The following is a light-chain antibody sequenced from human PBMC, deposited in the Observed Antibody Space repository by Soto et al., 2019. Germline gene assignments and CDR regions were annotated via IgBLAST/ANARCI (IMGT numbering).Light chain of an antibody. CDR1: QSISSW. V-gene: IGKV1-5*03. CDR2: KAS. J-gene: IGKJ2*01. CDR3: QQYNSYSPYT. Sequence: DIQMTQSPSTLSASVGDRVTITCRASQSISSWLAWYQQKPGKAPKLLIYKASSLESGVPSRFSGSGSGTKFTLTISSRQPDDFATYYCQQYNSYSPYTFGQGTKLEIK.